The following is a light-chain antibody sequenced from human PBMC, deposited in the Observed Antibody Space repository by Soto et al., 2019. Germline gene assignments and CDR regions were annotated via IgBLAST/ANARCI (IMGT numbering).Light chain of an antibody. CDR2: EVS. V-gene: IGLV2-14*01. CDR1: TSDVGGYNY. CDR3: LSKTSSISYV. Sequence: VLPQPASVSGSPGQSITISCTGTTSDVGGYNYVSWYQQHPGKVPKLLIHEVSNRPSGVSNRFSGSKSGNTASLTISGLQAEDEADYYCLSKTSSISYVFGTGTKVTVL. J-gene: IGLJ1*01.